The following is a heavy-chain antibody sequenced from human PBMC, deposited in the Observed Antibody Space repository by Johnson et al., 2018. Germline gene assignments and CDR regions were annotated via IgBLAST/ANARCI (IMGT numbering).Heavy chain of an antibody. CDR1: GFTVSSNQ. CDR2: IYSGGST. D-gene: IGHD2-15*01. CDR3: ARDFIVVVVASIPYATFDI. J-gene: IGHJ3*02. V-gene: IGHV3-53*01. Sequence: GGLIQPGGSLRLSCAASGFTVSSNQMSWVRQATGKGLEWVSVIYSGGSTYYADSVKGRFTISRDNPKNTLFLQMDSLRAEDTAVYYCARDFIVVVVASIPYATFDIWGQGTMV.